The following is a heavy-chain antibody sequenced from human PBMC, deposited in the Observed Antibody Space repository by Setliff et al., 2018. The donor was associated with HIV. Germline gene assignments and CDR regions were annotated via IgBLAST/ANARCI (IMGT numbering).Heavy chain of an antibody. CDR1: GFSFSTYA. J-gene: IGHJ5*02. V-gene: IGHV3-66*02. Sequence: GGSLRLSCAASGFSFSTYAMGWVRQAPGKGLEWVSIIHSGGDTHYADSVQGRLTVSRDISKNTVFLRLNSLRVEDTAVYFCARDPFGGGDLINGVPWGQGTLVTVSS. D-gene: IGHD3-16*01. CDR2: IIHSGGDT. CDR3: ARDPFGGGDLINGVP.